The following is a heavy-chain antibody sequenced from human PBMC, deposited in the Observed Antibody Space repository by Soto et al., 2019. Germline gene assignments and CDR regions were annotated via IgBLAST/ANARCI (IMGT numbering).Heavy chain of an antibody. CDR1: GYTFTSYG. D-gene: IGHD3-22*01. CDR3: ARGPPLFYYDSSGYYPS. Sequence: QVQLVQSGAEVKKPGASVKVSCKASGYTFTSYGISWVRQAPGQGLEWMGWISAYNGNTNYAQKLQGRVTMTTDTSTSTAYMGLRSLRSDDTAVYYCARGPPLFYYDSSGYYPSWGQGTLVTVSS. V-gene: IGHV1-18*04. J-gene: IGHJ5*02. CDR2: ISAYNGNT.